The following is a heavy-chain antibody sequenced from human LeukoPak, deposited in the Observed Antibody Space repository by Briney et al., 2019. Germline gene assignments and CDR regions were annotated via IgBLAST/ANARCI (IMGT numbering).Heavy chain of an antibody. CDR2: IGSSGTTI. Sequence: PGGSLRLSCAASGFTFSDYEMNWVRQAPGKGLEWVSNIGSSGTTIYYADSVKGRFTISRDNAKNPLYPQMNSLRVDDTAAYYCARPGSASGYWVHWGQGTLVTVSS. V-gene: IGHV3-48*03. CDR3: ARPGSASGYWVH. D-gene: IGHD3-3*01. CDR1: GFTFSDYE. J-gene: IGHJ4*02.